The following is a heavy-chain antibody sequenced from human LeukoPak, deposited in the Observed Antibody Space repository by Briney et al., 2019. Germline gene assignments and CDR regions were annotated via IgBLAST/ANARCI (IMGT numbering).Heavy chain of an antibody. D-gene: IGHD1-26*01. Sequence: GGSLRLSCAASGFTFSSYEMNWVGQAPGKGLEWVSYISRSGSTIYYADSVKGRFTISRDNAKNSLYLQMSSLRAEDTAVYYCARESPGATRDYWGQGTLVTVSS. J-gene: IGHJ4*02. CDR1: GFTFSSYE. V-gene: IGHV3-48*03. CDR3: ARESPGATRDY. CDR2: ISRSGSTI.